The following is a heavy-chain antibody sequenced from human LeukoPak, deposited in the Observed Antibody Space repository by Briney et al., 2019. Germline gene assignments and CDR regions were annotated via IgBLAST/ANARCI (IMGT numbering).Heavy chain of an antibody. CDR1: GFTFSNYW. V-gene: IGHV3-7*01. CDR2: IKPDGSAQ. J-gene: IGHJ6*02. CDR3: TRGLMDYDVSTGLHHYYMDV. Sequence: GGSLRLSCAASGFTFSNYWMTWVRQVPGKGLEWVANIKPDGSAQYYADSVRGRFTISRDSAKNSVFLQMNTLRVEDTAVYYCTRGLMDYDVSTGLHHYYMDVWGQGTTVTVSS. D-gene: IGHD3-9*01.